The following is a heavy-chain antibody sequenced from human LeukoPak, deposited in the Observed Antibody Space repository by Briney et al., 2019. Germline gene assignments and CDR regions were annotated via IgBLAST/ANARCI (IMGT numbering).Heavy chain of an antibody. CDR3: AREGWELAAFDL. V-gene: IGHV5-51*01. Sequence: KVSCKASGGTFSNYAISWVRQMPGKGLEWMGIVNPGDSDTRYSPSFQGQVTISADKSINTAYLQWGSLKASDTAMYYCAREGWELAAFDLWGQGTTVTVSP. CDR2: VNPGDSDT. J-gene: IGHJ3*01. D-gene: IGHD1-26*01. CDR1: GGTFSNYA.